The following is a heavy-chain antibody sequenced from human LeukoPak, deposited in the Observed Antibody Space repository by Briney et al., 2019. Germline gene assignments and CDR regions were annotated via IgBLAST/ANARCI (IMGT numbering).Heavy chain of an antibody. D-gene: IGHD3/OR15-3a*01. CDR1: GGSISSYY. CDR2: IYYSGST. CDR3: ASLRVFGTKSCYYYMDV. J-gene: IGHJ6*03. V-gene: IGHV4-59*01. Sequence: SETLSLTCTVSGGSISSYYWSWIRQPPGKGLEWIGYIYYSGSTNYNPSLKSRVTISVDTSKNQFSLKLSSVTAADTAVYYCASLRVFGTKSCYYYMDVWGKGTTVTVSS.